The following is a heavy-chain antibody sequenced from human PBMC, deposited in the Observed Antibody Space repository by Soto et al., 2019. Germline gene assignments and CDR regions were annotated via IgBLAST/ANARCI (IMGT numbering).Heavy chain of an antibody. CDR3: ARARNGDFRWDY. J-gene: IGHJ4*02. D-gene: IGHD4-17*01. CDR2: IYAADSRA. V-gene: IGHV5-51*01. Sequence: GESLKISCKDSGYTFTTYWFGWVRQMPGKGLEWMAIIYAADSRAKYSPSFQGQVTISVDRSTTTAYLQWNSLKASDTGMYYCARARNGDFRWDYWGQGTLVTVSS. CDR1: GYTFTTYW.